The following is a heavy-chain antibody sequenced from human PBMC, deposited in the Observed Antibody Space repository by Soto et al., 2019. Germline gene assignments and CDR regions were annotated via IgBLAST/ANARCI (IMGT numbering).Heavy chain of an antibody. CDR3: ATAVLVYGSGSYFPDWFDP. J-gene: IGHJ5*02. CDR1: GYTLTELS. D-gene: IGHD3-10*01. V-gene: IGHV1-24*01. Sequence: GASVKVSCKVSGYTLTELSMHWVRQAPGKGLEWMGGFDPEDGETIYAQKFQGRVTMTEDTSTDTAYMELSSLRSEDTAVYYCATAVLVYGSGSYFPDWFDPWGQGTLVTVSS. CDR2: FDPEDGET.